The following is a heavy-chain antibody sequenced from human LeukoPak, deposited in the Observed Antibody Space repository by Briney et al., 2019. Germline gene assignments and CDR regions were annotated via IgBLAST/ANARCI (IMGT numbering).Heavy chain of an antibody. CDR3: ANYDGAPRS. J-gene: IGHJ4*02. V-gene: IGHV4-59*08. CDR1: GGSIRSFY. CDR2: IYYTGTT. D-gene: IGHD3-16*01. Sequence: SETLSLTCTVSGGSIRSFYWSWIRQPPGKGLEWIGFIYYTGTTNYNPSLKSRVTISVDTSNNQFSLKPSSVTAADTAVYHCANYDGAPRSWGQGTLVTVSS.